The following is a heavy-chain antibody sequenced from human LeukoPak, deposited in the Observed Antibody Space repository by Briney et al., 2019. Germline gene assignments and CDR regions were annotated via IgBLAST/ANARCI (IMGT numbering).Heavy chain of an antibody. CDR2: IYPGDSDT. Sequence: PGASLKISCKGSGYSFTSYWIGCVRPMPGKVLEWMGIIYPGDSDTRYSPSFQGQVTISADKSISTAYLQWSSLKASDTAMYYCARLSRWFGELFHWGQGTLVTVSS. CDR1: GYSFTSYW. CDR3: ARLSRWFGELFH. D-gene: IGHD3-10*01. J-gene: IGHJ4*02. V-gene: IGHV5-51*01.